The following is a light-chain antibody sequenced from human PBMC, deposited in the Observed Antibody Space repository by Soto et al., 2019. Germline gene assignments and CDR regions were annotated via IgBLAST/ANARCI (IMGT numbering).Light chain of an antibody. CDR1: QTVSSS. CDR2: GAS. CDR3: QQYKNWPPIT. J-gene: IGKJ4*01. V-gene: IGKV3-15*01. Sequence: EIVMTQSPATLSVSPGERATLSCRASQTVSSSLAWYQQKPGQAPRLLICGASTRAAGIPARFSASGSGTEFTLTISSLQSEDFAVYYCQQYKNWPPITFGGGTKVEIK.